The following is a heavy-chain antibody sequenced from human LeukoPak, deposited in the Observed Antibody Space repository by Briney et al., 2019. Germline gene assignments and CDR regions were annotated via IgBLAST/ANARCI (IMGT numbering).Heavy chain of an antibody. D-gene: IGHD3-10*01. J-gene: IGHJ5*02. CDR2: IYTSGST. V-gene: IGHV4-4*07. Sequence: PSETLSLTCTVSGGSISSYYWSWIRQPAGKGLEWIGRIYTSGSTNYNPSLKSRVTMSVDTSKNQFSLELSSVTAADTAVYYCARDFHITMVRGVIINPRSYNWFDPWGQGTLVTVSS. CDR1: GGSISSYY. CDR3: ARDFHITMVRGVIINPRSYNWFDP.